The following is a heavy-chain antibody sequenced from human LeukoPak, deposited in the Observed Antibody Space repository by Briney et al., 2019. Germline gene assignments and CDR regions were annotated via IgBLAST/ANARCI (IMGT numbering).Heavy chain of an antibody. J-gene: IGHJ5*02. V-gene: IGHV1-18*01. CDR1: GYTFTSHG. D-gene: IGHD3-9*01. CDR2: ISAYNGNT. Sequence: ASVKVSCKASGYTFTSHGISWVRQAPGQGLEWMGWISAYNGNTNYAQKLQGRVTMTRDTSISTAYMELRSLRSDDTAVYYCARRRRYFTPQNWFDPWGQGTLATVSS. CDR3: ARRRRYFTPQNWFDP.